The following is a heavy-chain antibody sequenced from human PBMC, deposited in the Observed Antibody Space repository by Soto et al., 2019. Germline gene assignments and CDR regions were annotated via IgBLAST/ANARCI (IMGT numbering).Heavy chain of an antibody. Sequence: QLLLQESGPGLVKPSETLSLTCTVSGGSISSSSYYWGWIRQPPGKGLEWIGSIYYSGSTYYNPSLKSRVTISVDTSKNQFSLKLSSVTAADTAVYYCARLSKLRDFWSGYYHSYYYYMDVWGKGTKVTV. CDR3: ARLSKLRDFWSGYYHSYYYYMDV. CDR1: GGSISSSSYY. V-gene: IGHV4-39*01. CDR2: IYYSGST. D-gene: IGHD3-3*01. J-gene: IGHJ6*03.